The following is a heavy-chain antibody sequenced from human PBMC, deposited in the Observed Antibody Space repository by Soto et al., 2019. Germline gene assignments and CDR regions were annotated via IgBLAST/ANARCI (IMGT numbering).Heavy chain of an antibody. CDR3: AREAPSYYYDSSGYYHNWYFDL. J-gene: IGHJ2*01. Sequence: ASVKVSCKESRYTFASYYMHWVRQAPGQGLEWMGIINPSGGSTSYAQKFQGRVTMTRDTSTSTVYMELSSLRSEDTAVYYCAREAPSYYYDSSGYYHNWYFDLWGRGTLVTVSS. D-gene: IGHD3-22*01. CDR2: INPSGGST. V-gene: IGHV1-46*01. CDR1: RYTFASYY.